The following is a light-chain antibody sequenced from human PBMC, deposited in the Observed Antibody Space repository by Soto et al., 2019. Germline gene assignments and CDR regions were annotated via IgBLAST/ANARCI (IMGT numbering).Light chain of an antibody. CDR3: SSYTSSSTPLYV. V-gene: IGLV2-14*01. CDR1: SSDVGGYNY. CDR2: DVS. Sequence: QSVLTQPASVSGSPGQSITISCTGTSSDVGGYNYVSWYQQHPGKAPKLMIYDVSNRPSGVSNRFSGSKSGNTASLTISGLQAEDEADYYCSSYTSSSTPLYVFGTGTKFTVL. J-gene: IGLJ1*01.